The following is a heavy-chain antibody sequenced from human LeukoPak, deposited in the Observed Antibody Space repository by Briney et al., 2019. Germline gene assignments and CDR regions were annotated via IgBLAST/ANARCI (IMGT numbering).Heavy chain of an antibody. CDR1: GGSISRGGYS. J-gene: IGHJ2*01. Sequence: PSETLSLTCALSGGSISRGGYSWRWIRQPPGKGLEWIGYIYLSESTYYTPSLKSRVTISVDRSKNQFSLKLSSVTAADTAVYYCARAYGDYVGWYFDLWGRGTLVTVSS. D-gene: IGHD4-17*01. V-gene: IGHV4-30-2*01. CDR3: ARAYGDYVGWYFDL. CDR2: IYLSEST.